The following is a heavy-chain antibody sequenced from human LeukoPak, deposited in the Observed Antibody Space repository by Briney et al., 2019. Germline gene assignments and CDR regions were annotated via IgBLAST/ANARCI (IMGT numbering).Heavy chain of an antibody. J-gene: IGHJ5*02. V-gene: IGHV1-2*02. CDR2: INPNSGGT. Sequence: ASVKVSCTASEYTFTGYYIHWVRQAPGQGLEWMGWINPNSGGTNYAQKFQGRVTMTRDTSISTAYMELSRLTSDDTAVYYCARDVSRDNWFPAAGQGTLVTVSS. CDR3: ARDVSRDNWFPA. CDR1: EYTFTGYY.